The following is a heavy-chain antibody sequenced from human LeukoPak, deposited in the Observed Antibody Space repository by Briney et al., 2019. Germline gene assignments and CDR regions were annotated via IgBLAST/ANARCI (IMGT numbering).Heavy chain of an antibody. CDR3: ARGSLGDPLTDDAFDI. CDR2: IYYSGST. J-gene: IGHJ3*02. CDR1: GGSISSYY. V-gene: IGHV4-59*01. Sequence: SETLSLTCTVSGGSISSYYWSWIRQPPGKGLEWIGYIYYSGSTNYNPSLKSRVTISVDTSKNQFSLKLSSVTAADTAVYYCARGSLGDPLTDDAFDIWGQGTMVTVSS. D-gene: IGHD3-16*01.